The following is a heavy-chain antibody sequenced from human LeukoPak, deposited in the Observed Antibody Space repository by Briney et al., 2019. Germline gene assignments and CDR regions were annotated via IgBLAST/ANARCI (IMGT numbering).Heavy chain of an antibody. D-gene: IGHD3-22*01. CDR3: AKDRQYYYDSSGYYGY. Sequence: GGSLRLSCAASGFTFSSYAMSWVRQAPGKGLEWVSAISGSGGSTYYADSVKGRFTISRDNSKNTLYLQMNSLRAEDTAVYYCAKDRQYYYDSSGYYGYWGQGTLVTVSS. CDR1: GFTFSSYA. J-gene: IGHJ4*02. CDR2: ISGSGGST. V-gene: IGHV3-23*01.